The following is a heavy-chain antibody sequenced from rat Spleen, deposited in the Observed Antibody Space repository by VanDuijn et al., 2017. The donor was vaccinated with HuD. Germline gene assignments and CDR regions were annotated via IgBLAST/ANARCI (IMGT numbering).Heavy chain of an antibody. J-gene: IGHJ4*01. CDR3: ARPDSSLYVMDA. CDR1: GFTFSDYY. CDR2: ISYEGSST. D-gene: IGHD1-2*01. Sequence: EVQLVESGEGLVQPGRSLKLSCAASGFTFSDYYMAWVRQAPKKGLEWVASISYEGSSTYYGDSVKGRFTISRDNAKSTLYLQMNSLRSEDTATYFCARPDSSLYVMDAWGQGASVTVSS. V-gene: IGHV5-22*01.